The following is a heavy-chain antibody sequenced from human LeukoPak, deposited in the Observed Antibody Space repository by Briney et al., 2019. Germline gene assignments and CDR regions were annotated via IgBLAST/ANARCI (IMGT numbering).Heavy chain of an antibody. D-gene: IGHD6-19*01. CDR2: ISYDGGNK. CDR3: ARAMYSNGRTLDY. V-gene: IGHV3-33*05. Sequence: PGGSLRLSCAASGFTFSNFNMHWVRQAPGKGLEWLAYISYDGGNKYYADSVKGRFAISRDNSKNTLYLEMNSLRVEDTAVYYCARAMYSNGRTLDYWGQGTLVTVSS. CDR1: GFTFSNFN. J-gene: IGHJ4*02.